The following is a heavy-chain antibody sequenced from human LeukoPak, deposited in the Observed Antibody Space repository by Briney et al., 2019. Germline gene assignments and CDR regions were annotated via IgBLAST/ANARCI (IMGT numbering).Heavy chain of an antibody. Sequence: ASVKVSCKASGGTFSSYAISWVRQAPGQGLEWMGGIIPIFGTANYAQKFQGRVTITTDESTSTAYMELSSLRSEDTAVYYCARGRYYHDSSGYYRRGPSDAFDIWGQGTMVTVSS. J-gene: IGHJ3*02. CDR2: IIPIFGTA. V-gene: IGHV1-69*05. CDR1: GGTFSSYA. D-gene: IGHD3-22*01. CDR3: ARGRYYHDSSGYYRRGPSDAFDI.